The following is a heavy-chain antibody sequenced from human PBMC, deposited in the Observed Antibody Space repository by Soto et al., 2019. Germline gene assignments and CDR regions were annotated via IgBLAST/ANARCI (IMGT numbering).Heavy chain of an antibody. CDR1: GFSLSTTRVG. CDR3: GRTLVAGLGYYFDY. CDR2: IYWDDDK. V-gene: IGHV2-5*02. J-gene: IGHJ4*02. D-gene: IGHD6-19*01. Sequence: QITLKESGPTLVKPTQTLTLTCTFSGFSLSTTRVGVGWIRQPPGKALEWLALIYWDDDKRYSPFLKSRLTIXXXTXXNQVVLTMTNMDRVGGGACWWGRTLVAGLGYYFDYWGQGTLVTVSS.